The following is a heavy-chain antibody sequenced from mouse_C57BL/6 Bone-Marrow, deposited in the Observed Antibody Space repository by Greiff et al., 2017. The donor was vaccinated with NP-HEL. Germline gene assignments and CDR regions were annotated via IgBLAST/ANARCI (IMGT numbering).Heavy chain of an antibody. CDR1: GFNIKDYY. V-gene: IGHV14-2*01. CDR2: IDPEDGET. Sequence: EVKVEESGAELVKPGASVKLSCTASGFNIKDYYMHWVKQRTEQGLEWIGRIDPEDGETKYAPKFQGKATITADTSSNTAYLQLSSLTSEDTAVYYCYDYDGAWFAYWGQGTLVTVSA. D-gene: IGHD2-4*01. J-gene: IGHJ3*01. CDR3: YDYDGAWFAY.